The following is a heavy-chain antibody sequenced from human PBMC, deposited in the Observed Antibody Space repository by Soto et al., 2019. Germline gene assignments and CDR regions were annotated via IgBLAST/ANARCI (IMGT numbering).Heavy chain of an antibody. CDR1: GGCIPTCDYY. Sequence: PFQTLSLTCPVSGGCIPTCDYYRVWIRQTPGGGLELIGSVYYTVTTYYTPSLQGRVTMSADTSKNTFFLELRSVTAADTAVYFCARGPPSVMGTTIAPRNYYFDYCGQGTLVTVSS. CDR3: ARGPPSVMGTTIAPRNYYFDY. V-gene: IGHV4-39*02. CDR2: VYYTVTT. J-gene: IGHJ4*02. D-gene: IGHD5-12*01.